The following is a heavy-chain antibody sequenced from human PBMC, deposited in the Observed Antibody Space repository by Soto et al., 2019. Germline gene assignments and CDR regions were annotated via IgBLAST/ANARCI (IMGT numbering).Heavy chain of an antibody. V-gene: IGHV1-2*02. CDR3: AREGITMVRGVILHYYYYGMDV. CDR2: INPNSGGT. D-gene: IGHD3-10*01. J-gene: IGHJ6*02. CDR1: GYTFTGYY. Sequence: ASVKVSCNASGYTFTGYYMHWVRQAPGQGLEWMGWINPNSGGTNYAQKFQGRVTMTRDTSISTAYMELSRLRSDDTAVYYCAREGITMVRGVILHYYYYGMDVWGQGTTVTVSS.